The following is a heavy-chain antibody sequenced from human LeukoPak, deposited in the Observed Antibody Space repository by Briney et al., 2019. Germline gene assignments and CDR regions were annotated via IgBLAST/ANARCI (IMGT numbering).Heavy chain of an antibody. CDR2: IRSDGTT. CDR1: GFTVSSSY. J-gene: IGHJ4*02. V-gene: IGHV3-53*01. D-gene: IGHD5-24*01. CDR3: AREFLFRDVYNHGCDY. Sequence: GGSLRLSCAASGFTVSSSYMSWVRQAPGKGLEWVSVIRSDGTTAYADSVKGRFTISRDTSRNTLYLQMNSLRAEDTAVYYCAREFLFRDVYNHGCDYWGQGALVTVSS.